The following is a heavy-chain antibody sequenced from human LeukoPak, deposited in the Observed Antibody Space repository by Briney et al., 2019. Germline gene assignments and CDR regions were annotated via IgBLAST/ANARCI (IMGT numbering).Heavy chain of an antibody. Sequence: PAGTLTLTCAASGVTFSGYSRRWVRQPPGKGLEYVSAISSNGGSTYYANSVKGRFTISRDNSKNTLYLQVGSLRAEDMAVYYCARGFPSPDKRPCWGQGTLVTVSS. CDR1: GVTFSGYS. J-gene: IGHJ4*02. D-gene: IGHD3-10*01. V-gene: IGHV3-64*01. CDR3: ARGFPSPDKRPC. CDR2: ISSNGGST.